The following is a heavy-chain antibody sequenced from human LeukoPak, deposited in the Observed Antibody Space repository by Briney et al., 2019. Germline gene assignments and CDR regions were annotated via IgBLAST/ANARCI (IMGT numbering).Heavy chain of an antibody. CDR2: IYYSGST. Sequence: SETLSLTCTVSGGSISSCYWSWIRQPPGKGLEWIGYIYYSGSTNYNPSLKSRVTISVDTSKNQFSLKLSSVTAADTAVYYCARHVEGYDFWSGPLQFDPWGQGTLVTVSS. D-gene: IGHD3-3*01. V-gene: IGHV4-59*01. J-gene: IGHJ5*02. CDR3: ARHVEGYDFWSGPLQFDP. CDR1: GGSISSCY.